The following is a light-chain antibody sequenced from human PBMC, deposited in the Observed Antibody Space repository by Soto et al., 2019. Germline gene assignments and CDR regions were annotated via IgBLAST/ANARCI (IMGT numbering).Light chain of an antibody. J-gene: IGKJ3*01. CDR2: AAS. Sequence: DVQMTQTPSSQSASVGDTVTITCRASQGIAFYLAWFQQRPGKAPNLLISAASNLQSGVPSRFSGSGSGTDFTLTISSLQPEDVATYYCQKYDTAPFTFGPGTRVEVK. V-gene: IGKV1-27*01. CDR1: QGIAFY. CDR3: QKYDTAPFT.